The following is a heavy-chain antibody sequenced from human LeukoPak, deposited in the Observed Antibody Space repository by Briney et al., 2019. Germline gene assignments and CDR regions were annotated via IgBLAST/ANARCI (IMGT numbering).Heavy chain of an antibody. CDR3: ARARTDLEFGDLAYAFEI. J-gene: IGHJ3*02. D-gene: IGHD3-16*01. V-gene: IGHV1-8*02. CDR2: MNPNSGNT. CDR1: GGTFSSYA. Sequence: ASVKVSCKASGGTFSSYAINWVRQAAGQGLEWMGWMNPNSGNTGYAEKFQGRVSMTRNNPISTAYMELSSLRSEDTAVYYCARARTDLEFGDLAYAFEIWGQGTLVTVSS.